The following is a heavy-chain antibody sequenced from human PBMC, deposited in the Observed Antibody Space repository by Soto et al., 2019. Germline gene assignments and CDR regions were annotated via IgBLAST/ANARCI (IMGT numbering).Heavy chain of an antibody. V-gene: IGHV3-30*18. CDR2: ISYDGSNK. CDR3: AKPVTTVPYHY. D-gene: IGHD4-17*01. J-gene: IGHJ4*02. CDR1: GFTFSSYG. Sequence: QVQLVESGGGVVQPGRSLRLSCAASGFTFSSYGMHWVRQAPGKGLEWVAVISYDGSNKYYAESVKGRFTISRDNSKNTLYLQMNSLRAEDTAVYYCAKPVTTVPYHYWAQGTLVTVS.